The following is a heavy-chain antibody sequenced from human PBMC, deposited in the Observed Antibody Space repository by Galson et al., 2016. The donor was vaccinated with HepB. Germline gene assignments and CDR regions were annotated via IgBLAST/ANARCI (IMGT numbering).Heavy chain of an antibody. CDR3: ATPDEGSGRIFDY. V-gene: IGHV3-7*03. CDR1: GFTFTTYW. J-gene: IGHJ4*02. Sequence: SLRLSCAASGFTFTTYWMTWVRQAPGKGLEWVANIKQDGSEKYYVDSVKGRFTISRDNAKNSLYLQMNSLRAEDTAAYYCATPDEGSGRIFDYWGQGTLVTVSS. CDR2: IKQDGSEK. D-gene: IGHD2-15*01.